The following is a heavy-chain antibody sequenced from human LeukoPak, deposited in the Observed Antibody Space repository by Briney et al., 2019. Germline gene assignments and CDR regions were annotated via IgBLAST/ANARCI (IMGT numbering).Heavy chain of an antibody. CDR2: ISSSGSST. CDR1: GFTFSYYA. J-gene: IGHJ4*02. V-gene: IGHV3-23*01. D-gene: IGHD1-26*01. CDR3: AKDLSEVGATRDY. Sequence: GGSPRLSCAASGFTFSYYAMSWVRQAPGKGLEWVSTISSSGSSTYYADSVKGRFTISRDKSKNALYLQMNSLRTEDTAVYYCAKDLSEVGATRDYWGQGTLVTVSS.